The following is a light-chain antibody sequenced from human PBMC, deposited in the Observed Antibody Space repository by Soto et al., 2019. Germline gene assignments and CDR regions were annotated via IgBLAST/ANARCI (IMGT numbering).Light chain of an antibody. J-gene: IGKJ5*01. CDR2: AAS. V-gene: IGKV1-39*01. CDR1: QSISSY. Sequence: DIQMTQSPSSLSASVGDRVTITCRASQSISSYLNWNQQKPGKAPKLLIYAASSLQSGVPSRFSVSGSVTDFTVTISSLQPEDFATYYCKQSYSTPPITFGQGTRLEIK. CDR3: KQSYSTPPIT.